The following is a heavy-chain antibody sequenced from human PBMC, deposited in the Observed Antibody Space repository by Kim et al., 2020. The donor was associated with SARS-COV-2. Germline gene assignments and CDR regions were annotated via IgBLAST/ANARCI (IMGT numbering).Heavy chain of an antibody. Sequence: GGSLRLSCAASGFTSSTYGMHWVRQAPGKGLEWVAVISYDGSNKYYADSVKGRFTISRDISKNTLYLQMNSLRAEDTAVYYCAKDGGWSGYAYFDYWGQGTLVTVSS. V-gene: IGHV3-30*18. CDR2: ISYDGSNK. CDR1: GFTSSTYG. CDR3: AKDGGWSGYAYFDY. J-gene: IGHJ4*02. D-gene: IGHD3-3*01.